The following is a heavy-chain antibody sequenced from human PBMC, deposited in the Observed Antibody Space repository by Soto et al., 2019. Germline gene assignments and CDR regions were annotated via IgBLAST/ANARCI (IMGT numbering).Heavy chain of an antibody. CDR3: ATPTYYYDSSGPPAY. CDR2: ISSSSSTI. D-gene: IGHD3-22*01. J-gene: IGHJ4*02. V-gene: IGHV3-48*01. CDR1: GFTFSTYS. Sequence: GGSLRLSCAASGFTFSTYSMNWVRQAPGKGLEWVSYISSSSSTIFYTDSVKGRFTVSRDNAKNSLYLQMNSLRAEDTAVYYCATPTYYYDSSGPPAYRGQGTLVTVSS.